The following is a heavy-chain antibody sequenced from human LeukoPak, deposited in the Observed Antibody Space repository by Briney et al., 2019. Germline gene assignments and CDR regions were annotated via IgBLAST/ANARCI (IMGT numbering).Heavy chain of an antibody. CDR2: IYYSGST. Sequence: SETLSLTCTVSGGSISSSSYYWGWIRQPPGKGLEWIGSIYYSGSTYYNPSLKSRVTISVDTSKNQFSLKLSSVTAADTAVYYCARTTRYYYYGIDVWGQGTTVTVSS. V-gene: IGHV4-39*01. D-gene: IGHD1-1*01. J-gene: IGHJ6*02. CDR3: ARTTRYYYYGIDV. CDR1: GGSISSSSYY.